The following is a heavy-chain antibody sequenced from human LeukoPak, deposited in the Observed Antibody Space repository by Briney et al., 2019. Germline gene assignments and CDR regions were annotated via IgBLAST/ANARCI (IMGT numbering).Heavy chain of an antibody. D-gene: IGHD1-7*01. V-gene: IGHV4-59*01. J-gene: IGHJ6*03. CDR3: ARENRWNYYFYYYYYMDV. Sequence: GSLRLSCAASGFTFSSYAMSWVRQAPGKGLEWIGYIYYSGSTNYNPSLKSRVTISVDTSKNQFSLKLSSVTAADTAVYYCARENRWNYYFYYYYYMDVWGKGTTVTVSS. CDR2: IYYSGST. CDR1: GFTFSSYA.